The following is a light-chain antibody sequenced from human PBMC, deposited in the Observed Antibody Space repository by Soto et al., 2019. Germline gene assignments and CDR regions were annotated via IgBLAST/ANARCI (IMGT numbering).Light chain of an antibody. CDR3: QQYSSSPVT. CDR2: GAS. V-gene: IGKV3-20*01. J-gene: IGKJ1*01. Sequence: EIVLTHSPGTLSLSPGERATLSFRAIQSVSNNYLACYQQKPGQAPRLVIYGASSRATGIPDRFSASGSGTDFTLTISRLEPEDFAVYFCQQYSSSPVTFGQGTKVDI. CDR1: QSVSNNY.